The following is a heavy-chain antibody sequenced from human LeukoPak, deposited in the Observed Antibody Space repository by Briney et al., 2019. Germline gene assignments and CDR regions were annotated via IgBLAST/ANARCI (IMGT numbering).Heavy chain of an antibody. D-gene: IGHD1-26*01. J-gene: IGHJ4*02. CDR3: ARVVYSGSYHVGESDY. CDR1: GFIFSSYG. Sequence: GGSLRLSWAAAGFIFSSYGMHWVRQAPGKGMEWVAFIRHDGSNKYYADSVKGRFIISRDNSKTTLYLKMTSLRAEDTAVYYCARVVYSGSYHVGESDYWGQGSLVTVSS. V-gene: IGHV3-30*02. CDR2: IRHDGSNK.